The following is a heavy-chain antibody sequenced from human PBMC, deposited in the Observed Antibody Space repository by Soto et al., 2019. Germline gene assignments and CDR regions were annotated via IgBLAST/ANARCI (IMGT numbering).Heavy chain of an antibody. D-gene: IGHD3-10*01. CDR2: ISSSGDTI. J-gene: IGHJ6*02. CDR1: GFTFSDYH. CDR3: VRDGLLGWDGMDV. Sequence: SLRLSCAASGFTFSDYHMTWIRQAPGTGLEWVSDISSSGDTIYYSDSVKGRFTISRDNAKNSLSLQMNSLRAEDTAVYYCVRDGLLGWDGMDVWGQGTTVTVSS. V-gene: IGHV3-11*01.